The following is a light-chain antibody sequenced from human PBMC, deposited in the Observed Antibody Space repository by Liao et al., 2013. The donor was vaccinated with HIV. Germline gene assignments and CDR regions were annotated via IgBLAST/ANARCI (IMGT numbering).Light chain of an antibody. CDR1: KLGNKY. CDR2: QDK. Sequence: SYELTQPPSVSVSPGQTASITCSGDKLGNKYASWYQQKPGQSPVLVIYQDKKRPSGIPERFSGSNSGNTATLTISGTQAMDEADYFCQAWDSTTGDVLFGGGTKLTVL. CDR3: QAWDSTTGDVL. V-gene: IGLV3-1*01. J-gene: IGLJ2*01.